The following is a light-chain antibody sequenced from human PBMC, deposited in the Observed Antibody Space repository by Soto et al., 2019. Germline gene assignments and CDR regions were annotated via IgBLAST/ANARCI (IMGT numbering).Light chain of an antibody. CDR2: EVS. CDR1: SSDVGGYNY. CDR3: SSYTSSTTLV. V-gene: IGLV2-14*01. Sequence: QSALTQPASVSGSPGQSITISCTGTSSDVGGYNYVSWNQQYPGKAPKLMISEVSNRPSGVSNRFSGSKSGNTASLTISGLHADDEADYYCSSYTSSTTLVFGGGTKLTVL. J-gene: IGLJ2*01.